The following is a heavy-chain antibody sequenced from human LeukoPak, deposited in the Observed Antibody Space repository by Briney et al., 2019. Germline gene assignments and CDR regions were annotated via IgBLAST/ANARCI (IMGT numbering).Heavy chain of an antibody. V-gene: IGHV3-23*01. Sequence: GGSLRLSCVASRFQFSSYAMSWDRQAPGKGLEWVSAISGSGGSTYYADSVKGRFTISRDSSKNTLYLQMNSLRAEDTAVYYCAKERDGAYFDYWGQGTLVTVSS. CDR1: RFQFSSYA. J-gene: IGHJ4*02. CDR2: ISGSGGST. CDR3: AKERDGAYFDY. D-gene: IGHD1-26*01.